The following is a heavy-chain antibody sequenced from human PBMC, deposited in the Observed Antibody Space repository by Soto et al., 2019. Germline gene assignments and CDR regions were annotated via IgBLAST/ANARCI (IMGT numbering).Heavy chain of an antibody. J-gene: IGHJ3*02. CDR3: ARDYDWAFDI. CDR1: GFTFNTYS. CDR2: IRSDSSSM. V-gene: IGHV3-48*02. Sequence: AQLVESGGGLVQPGGSLKLSCAASGFTFNTYSMNWVRQAPGKGLEWVSNIRSDSSSMSFADSVKGRFTISRDNAKNSLYLQMNSLRDEDTAVYFCARDYDWAFDIWGQGTVVTVSS. D-gene: IGHD3-16*01.